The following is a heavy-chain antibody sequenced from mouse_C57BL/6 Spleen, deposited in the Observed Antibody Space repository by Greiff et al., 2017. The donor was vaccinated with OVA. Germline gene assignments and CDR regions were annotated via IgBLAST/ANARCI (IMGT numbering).Heavy chain of an antibody. V-gene: IGHV1-64*01. CDR2: IHPYSGST. Sequence: KQWPGQGLEWIGMIHPYSGSTNYNEKFKSKATLTVDKSSSTAYMQLSSLTSEDSAVYYWASYYDYFDYWGQGTTLTVSS. CDR3: ASYYDYFDY. D-gene: IGHD1-1*01. J-gene: IGHJ2*01.